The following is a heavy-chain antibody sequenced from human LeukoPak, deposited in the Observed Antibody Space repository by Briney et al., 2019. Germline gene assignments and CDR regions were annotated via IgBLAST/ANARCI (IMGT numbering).Heavy chain of an antibody. Sequence: ASVKVSCKASGYTFTSYGISWVRQAPGQGLEWMGWISAYNGNTNYAQKLQGRVTMTTDTSTSTAYMELRSLRSDDTAVCYCARDRKITMVRGVISNWFDPWGQGTLVTVSS. CDR2: ISAYNGNT. D-gene: IGHD3-10*01. V-gene: IGHV1-18*01. J-gene: IGHJ5*02. CDR3: ARDRKITMVRGVISNWFDP. CDR1: GYTFTSYG.